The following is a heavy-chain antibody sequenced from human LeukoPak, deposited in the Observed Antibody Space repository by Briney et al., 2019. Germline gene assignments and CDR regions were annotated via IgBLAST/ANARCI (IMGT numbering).Heavy chain of an antibody. J-gene: IGHJ5*02. Sequence: GGSLRLSCAASGFTFSSYGMHWVRQAPGKGLEWVAFIRYDGSNKYYADSVKGRFTISRDNSKNTLYLQMNSLRAEDTAVYYCARDPVPRCSGGSCYPGWFDPWGQGTLVTVSS. CDR3: ARDPVPRCSGGSCYPGWFDP. CDR2: IRYDGSNK. D-gene: IGHD2-15*01. V-gene: IGHV3-30*02. CDR1: GFTFSSYG.